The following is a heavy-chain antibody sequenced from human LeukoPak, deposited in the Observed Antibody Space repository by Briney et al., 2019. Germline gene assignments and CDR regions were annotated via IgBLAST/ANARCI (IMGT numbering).Heavy chain of an antibody. J-gene: IGHJ4*02. CDR3: AKDPSMIVVVTPDY. Sequence: GGSLRLSCAASGFTFSDYYMSWIRQAPGKGLEWVSAISGSGGSTYYADSVKGRFTISRDNSKNTLYLQMNSLRAGDAAVYYCAKDPSMIVVVTPDYWGQGTLVTVSS. CDR1: GFTFSDYY. CDR2: ISGSGGST. V-gene: IGHV3-23*01. D-gene: IGHD3-22*01.